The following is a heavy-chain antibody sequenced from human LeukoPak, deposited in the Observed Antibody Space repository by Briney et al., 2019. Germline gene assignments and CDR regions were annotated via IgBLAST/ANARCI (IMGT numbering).Heavy chain of an antibody. J-gene: IGHJ3*02. Sequence: SQTLSLTCTVSGGSISSGSYYWSWIRQPAGKGLEWIGRIYTSGSTNYNPSFKSRVTISVDTSKKQFSLKLSSVTAADTAVYYCARDLAYRSSLRGTFDIWGQGTKVTVSS. V-gene: IGHV4-61*02. D-gene: IGHD6-19*01. CDR3: ARDLAYRSSLRGTFDI. CDR2: IYTSGST. CDR1: GGSISSGSYY.